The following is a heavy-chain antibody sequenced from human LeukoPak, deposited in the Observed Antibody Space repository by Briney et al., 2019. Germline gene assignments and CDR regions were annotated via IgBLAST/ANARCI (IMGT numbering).Heavy chain of an antibody. J-gene: IGHJ4*02. D-gene: IGHD5-24*01. CDR3: AKDRNAWPTNFDY. CDR2: ISSSGGTT. Sequence: TGGSLRLSCAASGFTFSTYAVNWVRQAPGKGLEWVSAISSSGGTTHYADSVKGRFSISRDNSKNTLCLRMDSLRAEDTAIYYCAKDRNAWPTNFDYWGQGTLVTVSA. CDR1: GFTFSTYA. V-gene: IGHV3-23*01.